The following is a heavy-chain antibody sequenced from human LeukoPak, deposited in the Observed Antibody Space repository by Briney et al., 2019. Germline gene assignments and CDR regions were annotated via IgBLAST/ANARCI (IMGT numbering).Heavy chain of an antibody. J-gene: IGHJ4*03. CDR2: IYSDNT. D-gene: IGHD3-16*01. CDR1: GFTVSSNS. V-gene: IGHV3-66*03. CDR3: ATDVYYRDSTGYFDN. Sequence: GGSLRLSCTVSGFTVSSNSMSWVRQAPGKGLEWVSFIYSDNTHYSDSVGGRFTISRDNSKNTLYLQMNSLRAEDTAVYYCATDVYYRDSTGYFDNWGQGTLVTVSS.